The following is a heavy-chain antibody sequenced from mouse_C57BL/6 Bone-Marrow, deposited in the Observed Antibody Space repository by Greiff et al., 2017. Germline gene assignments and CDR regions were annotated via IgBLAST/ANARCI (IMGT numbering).Heavy chain of an antibody. CDR2: INPNNGGT. D-gene: IGHD2-3*01. J-gene: IGHJ2*01. CDR3: ASVLLLDN. Sequence: EVQLQQSGPELVKPGASVKIPCKASGYTFTDYNMDWVKQSHGKSLEWIGDINPNNGGTNYNQKFKGKATLTVDKSSSTAYMERRSLSSEDSAVYYCASVLLLDNWVQGTTLTVSS. CDR1: GYTFTDYN. V-gene: IGHV1-18*01.